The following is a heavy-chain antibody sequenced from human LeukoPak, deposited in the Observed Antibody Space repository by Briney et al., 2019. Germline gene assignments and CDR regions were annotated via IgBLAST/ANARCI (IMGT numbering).Heavy chain of an antibody. J-gene: IGHJ4*02. D-gene: IGHD6-13*01. CDR2: IYYSGST. V-gene: IGHV4-59*01. CDR3: ARDGPGSSVDY. CDR1: GGSISSYY. Sequence: PSETLSLTCTVSGGSISSYYWSWIRQPPGKGLEWIGYIYYSGSTNYNPSLKSRVTISVDTSKNQFSPKLSSVTAADTAVYYCARDGPGSSVDYWGQGTLVTVSS.